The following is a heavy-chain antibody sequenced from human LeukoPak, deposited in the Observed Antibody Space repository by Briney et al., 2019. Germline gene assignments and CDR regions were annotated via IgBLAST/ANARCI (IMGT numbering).Heavy chain of an antibody. CDR2: VNHSGRT. D-gene: IGHD6-13*01. CDR1: GGSFSGYF. Sequence: SETLSLTCAVYGGSFSGYFWSWIRQPPGKGLEWIGEVNHSGRTDYNPSLKSRVTISVDTSKNQFSLKVNSATAADTAVYYCARGRWHPSVRVDHWGQGTLVTVSS. J-gene: IGHJ4*02. V-gene: IGHV4-34*01. CDR3: ARGRWHPSVRVDH.